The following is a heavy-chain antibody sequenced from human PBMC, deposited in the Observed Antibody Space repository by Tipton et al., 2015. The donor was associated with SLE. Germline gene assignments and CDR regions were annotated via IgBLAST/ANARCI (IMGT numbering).Heavy chain of an antibody. CDR3: ARVSSLWYEDF. J-gene: IGHJ4*02. D-gene: IGHD6-13*01. CDR1: GDSISSSSYY. Sequence: TLSLTCTVSGDSISSSSYYWGWIRQSPGKGLEWIGSVYHSGNTYYNPSLNSRLTISLDTSKNQFSLKLNSVTAADTAVYYCARVSSLWYEDFWGQGTLVTVSS. CDR2: VYHSGNT. V-gene: IGHV4-39*07.